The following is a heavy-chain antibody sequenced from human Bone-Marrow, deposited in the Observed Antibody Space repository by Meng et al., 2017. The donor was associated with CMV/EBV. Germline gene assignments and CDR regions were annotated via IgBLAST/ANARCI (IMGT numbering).Heavy chain of an antibody. V-gene: IGHV1-46*01. CDR1: GYTFTSYY. D-gene: IGHD3-3*01. CDR3: ARDPIFGVVPANWFDP. J-gene: IGHJ5*02. Sequence: ASVKVSCKASGYTFTSYYIHWVRQAPGQGLEWMGIINPSGGSTSYAQKFQGRVTMTRDTSISTAYMELSRLRSDDTAVYYCARDPIFGVVPANWFDPWGQGTLVTVSS. CDR2: INPSGGST.